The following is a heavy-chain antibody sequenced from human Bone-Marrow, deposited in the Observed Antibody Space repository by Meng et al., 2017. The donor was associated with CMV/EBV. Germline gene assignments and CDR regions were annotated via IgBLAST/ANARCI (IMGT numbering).Heavy chain of an antibody. CDR2: IIPIFGTA. CDR3: AGGYCSGGSCYSKGPPVYNWFDP. J-gene: IGHJ5*02. D-gene: IGHD2-15*01. V-gene: IGHV1-69*06. Sequence: ISWGRQSTGQGLEWMREIIPIFGTANYAQKVQGRGTITADKSTSTAYMELSSLRSEDTAVYYCAGGYCSGGSCYSKGPPVYNWFDPWGQGTLVTVSS.